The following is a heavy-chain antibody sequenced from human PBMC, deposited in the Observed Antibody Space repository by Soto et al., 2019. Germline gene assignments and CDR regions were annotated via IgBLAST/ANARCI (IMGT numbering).Heavy chain of an antibody. CDR1: GFTFSGSA. CDR2: IRSKANSYAT. CDR3: TRTMGYSGYGV. V-gene: IGHV3-73*02. D-gene: IGHD5-12*01. Sequence: EVQLVESGGGLVQPGGSLKLSCAASGFTFSGSAMYWVRQASGKGLEWVGRIRSKANSYATAYAASVKGRFTISRDDSKNTAYLQMNSLKTEDTAVYYCTRTMGYSGYGVWGQGTTVTVSS. J-gene: IGHJ6*02.